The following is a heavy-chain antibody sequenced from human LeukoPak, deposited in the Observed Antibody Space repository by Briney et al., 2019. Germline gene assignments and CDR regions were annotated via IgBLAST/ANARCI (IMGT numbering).Heavy chain of an antibody. J-gene: IGHJ4*02. CDR2: IIPIFGTA. CDR3: ARDWAEMGHYFDY. CDR1: GGTFISYA. Sequence: SVTVSCKASGGTFISYAISGVRQAPGQGLEWMGGIIPIFGTANYAQKFQGRVTITADESTSTAYMELSSLRSEDTAVYYCARDWAEMGHYFDYWGQGTLVTVSS. V-gene: IGHV1-69*13. D-gene: IGHD5-24*01.